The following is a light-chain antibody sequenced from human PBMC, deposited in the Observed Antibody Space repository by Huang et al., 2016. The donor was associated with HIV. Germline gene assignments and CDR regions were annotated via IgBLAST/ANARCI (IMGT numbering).Light chain of an antibody. CDR2: DAS. V-gene: IGKV1-33*01. J-gene: IGKJ2*01. CDR1: QDISNY. CDR3: QQYDNFPYT. Sequence: DIQMTQSPSSLSASVGDRVTITCQASQDISNYLNWYQQKPGKAPKLLIYDASNLETGFPSRFTGSGSGTDFTFTISSLQPEDIATYYCQQYDNFPYTFGQGTKLEIK.